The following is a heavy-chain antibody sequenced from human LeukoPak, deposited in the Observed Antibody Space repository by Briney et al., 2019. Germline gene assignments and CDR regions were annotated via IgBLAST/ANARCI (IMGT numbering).Heavy chain of an antibody. V-gene: IGHV1-46*01. CDR3: ARTGLDCTNGVCYPLLHFDY. CDR2: INPNGGNT. D-gene: IGHD2-8*01. Sequence: ASVKVSCKASGYTFTSYYMHWVRQAPGQGLEWMGIINPNGGNTGYAQKFQGRVAMTRNTSISTAYMELSSLRSEDTAVYYCARTGLDCTNGVCYPLLHFDYWGQGTLVTVSS. J-gene: IGHJ4*02. CDR1: GYTFTSYY.